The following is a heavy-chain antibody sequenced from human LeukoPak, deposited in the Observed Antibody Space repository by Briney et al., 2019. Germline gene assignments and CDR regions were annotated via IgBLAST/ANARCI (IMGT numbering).Heavy chain of an antibody. D-gene: IGHD3-10*01. J-gene: IGHJ6*02. CDR3: ARGTPPWGSGSSQENRYYYYGMDV. Sequence: GASVKVSCKASGYTFTGCYMHWVRQAPGQGLEWMGWINPNSGGTNYAQKFQGWVTMTRDTSISTAYMELSRLRSDDTAVYYCARGTPPWGSGSSQENRYYYYGMDVWGQGTTVTVSS. CDR1: GYTFTGCY. CDR2: INPNSGGT. V-gene: IGHV1-2*04.